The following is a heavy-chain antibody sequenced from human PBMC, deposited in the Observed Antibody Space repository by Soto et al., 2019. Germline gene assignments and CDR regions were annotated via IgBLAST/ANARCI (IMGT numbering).Heavy chain of an antibody. Sequence: GGSLRLSCAASGFPFSSYAMTWVRQAPGKGLEWVSLISGSGGSTYYADSVKGRFTISRDNSRDTLYLQMNSLRAEDTAVYYCVRDGYPAWVYGVDVWGQGTTVTVSS. CDR2: ISGSGGST. J-gene: IGHJ6*02. V-gene: IGHV3-23*01. CDR1: GFPFSSYA. D-gene: IGHD1-1*01. CDR3: VRDGYPAWVYGVDV.